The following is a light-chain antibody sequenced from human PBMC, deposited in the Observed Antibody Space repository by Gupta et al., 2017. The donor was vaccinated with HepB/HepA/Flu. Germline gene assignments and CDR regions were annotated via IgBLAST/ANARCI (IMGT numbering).Light chain of an antibody. V-gene: IGKV4-1*01. J-gene: IGKJ4*01. Sequence: DIVMTQSPAHLPVSLGEWATINCKSSPSGLYTTRNYLDWYQQKSGQPPKLLIYWASTRESGVPGRCSGCGSGTYFTLTISSPHAEYGAVFFFQHYYSSPPTCGGGTKVEIK. CDR2: WAS. CDR1: PSGLYTTRNY. CDR3: QHYYSSPPT.